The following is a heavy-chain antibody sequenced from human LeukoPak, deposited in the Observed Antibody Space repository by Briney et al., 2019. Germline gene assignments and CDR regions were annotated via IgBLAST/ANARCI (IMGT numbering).Heavy chain of an antibody. CDR1: RFIFSNYD. Sequence: PGGSLRLSCEASRFIFSNYDMRWVRQAPGKGLEWVSYISASRRYINYADSVKGRFTISRDNSKNTLYLQMNSLRAEDTAVYYCARDPSFSVPYYYYGMDVWGQGTTVTVSS. V-gene: IGHV3-21*04. CDR2: ISASRRYI. CDR3: ARDPSFSVPYYYYGMDV. D-gene: IGHD3-10*01. J-gene: IGHJ6*02.